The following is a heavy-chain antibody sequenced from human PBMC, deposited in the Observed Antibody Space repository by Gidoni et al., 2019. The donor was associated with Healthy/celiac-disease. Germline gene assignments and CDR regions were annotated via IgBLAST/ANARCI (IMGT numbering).Heavy chain of an antibody. CDR1: GGSISSYY. CDR3: ARVYYDSSGYYNDWYFDL. D-gene: IGHD3-22*01. Sequence: QVQLQESGPGLVKPSETLSLTCTVSGGSISSYYWSWIRQPPGKGLEWIGYNYYSGSTNYNPSLKSRVTISVDTSKNQFSLKLSSVTAADTAVYYCARVYYDSSGYYNDWYFDLWGRGTLVTVSS. V-gene: IGHV4-59*01. CDR2: NYYSGST. J-gene: IGHJ2*01.